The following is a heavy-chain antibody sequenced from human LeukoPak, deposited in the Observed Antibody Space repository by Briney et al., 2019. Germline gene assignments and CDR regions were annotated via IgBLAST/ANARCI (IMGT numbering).Heavy chain of an antibody. D-gene: IGHD3-10*01. CDR2: ISGSGGST. Sequence: PGGSLRLSCAASGFTFSSYAMSWVRQAPGKGLEWVSAISGSGGSTYYADSVKGRFTISRDNSKNTLYLQMNSLRAEDTAVYYCAKSMVRGVMGYYYGMDVWGQGTTVTISS. CDR3: AKSMVRGVMGYYYGMDV. J-gene: IGHJ6*02. V-gene: IGHV3-23*01. CDR1: GFTFSSYA.